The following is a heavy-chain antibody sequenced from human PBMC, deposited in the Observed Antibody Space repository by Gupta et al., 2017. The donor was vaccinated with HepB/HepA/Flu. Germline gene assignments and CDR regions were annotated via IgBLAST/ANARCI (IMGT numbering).Heavy chain of an antibody. J-gene: IGHJ6*03. D-gene: IGHD1-1*01. CDR1: GFTFSGSA. CDR2: IRSKANSYAT. V-gene: IGHV3-73*02. Sequence: EVQLVESGGGLVQPGGSLKLSCAASGFTFSGSAMPWVRQASGKGLEWVGRIRSKANSYATAYAASVKGRFTISRDDSKNTAYLQMNSLKTEDTAVYYCNWFADYYYYMDVWGKGTTVTVSS. CDR3: NWFADYYYYMDV.